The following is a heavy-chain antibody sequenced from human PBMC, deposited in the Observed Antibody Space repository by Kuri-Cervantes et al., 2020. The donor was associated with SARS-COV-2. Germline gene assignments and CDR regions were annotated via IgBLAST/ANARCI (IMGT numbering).Heavy chain of an antibody. D-gene: IGHD3-3*01. CDR1: GFTLSNYW. CDR2: IKQDGSER. CDR3: ARDYHDFWSGYCPFEY. J-gene: IGHJ4*02. Sequence: GGSLRLSCAASGFTLSNYWMSWVRQAPGKGLEWVANIKQDGSERYYVDSVKGRFTISRDNAKNSLYLQMNSLRAENSAVYYCARDYHDFWSGYCPFEYWGQGTLVTVSS. V-gene: IGHV3-7*05.